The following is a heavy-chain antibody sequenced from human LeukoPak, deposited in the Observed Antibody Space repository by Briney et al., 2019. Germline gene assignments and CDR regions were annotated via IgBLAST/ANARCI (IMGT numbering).Heavy chain of an antibody. CDR2: INHSGST. D-gene: IGHD3-10*01. Sequence: SETLSLTCTVSGDSISNYYWTWIRQPPGKGLEWIGEINHSGSTNYNPSLKSRVTISVDKSKNQFSLKLSSVTAADTAVYFCARTPSGDYYTTFDYWGQGTLVTVSS. CDR1: GDSISNYY. J-gene: IGHJ4*02. CDR3: ARTPSGDYYTTFDY. V-gene: IGHV4-59*12.